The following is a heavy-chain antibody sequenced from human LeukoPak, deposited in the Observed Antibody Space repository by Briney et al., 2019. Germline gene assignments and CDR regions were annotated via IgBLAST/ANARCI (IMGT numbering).Heavy chain of an antibody. J-gene: IGHJ4*02. V-gene: IGHV3-15*07. CDR1: GFTFSNAW. D-gene: IGHD3-22*01. Sequence: GGSLRLSCAASGFTFSNAWMNWVRQAPGKGLEWVGRIKRNTDGGTTDYAAQVNGRFTISRDDSKNTMYLQMNSLKTEDTAVYYCRYYASSGAIDYWGQGTLVTVSS. CDR3: RYYASSGAIDY. CDR2: IKRNTDGGTT.